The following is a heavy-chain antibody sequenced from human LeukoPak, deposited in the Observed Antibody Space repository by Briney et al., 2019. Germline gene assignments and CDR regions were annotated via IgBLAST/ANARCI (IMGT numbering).Heavy chain of an antibody. D-gene: IGHD6-19*01. CDR2: IYTSGST. CDR3: ARVEGSGWYRYFDY. Sequence: ETLSLTCTVXGGSISSYYWSWIRQPAGKGLEWIGRIYTSGSTNYNPSLKSRVTMSVDTSKNQFSLKLSSVTAADTAVYYCARVEGSGWYRYFDYWGQGTLVTVSS. CDR1: GGSISSYY. J-gene: IGHJ4*02. V-gene: IGHV4-4*07.